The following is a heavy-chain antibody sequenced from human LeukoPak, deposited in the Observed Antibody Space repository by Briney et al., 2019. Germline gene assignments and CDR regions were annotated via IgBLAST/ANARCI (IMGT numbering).Heavy chain of an antibody. CDR2: ISSSSYYI. V-gene: IGHV3-21*01. CDR1: GFTFSTYT. J-gene: IGHJ4*02. D-gene: IGHD1-26*01. CDR3: GAAYSGSSPFDY. Sequence: GGSLRLSCTASGFTFSTYTMNWVRQAPGKGLEWVSSISSSSYYIYYADSVKGRFTISRDNAKNSLFLQMNSLRTEDTAAYYCGAAYSGSSPFDYWGQGTLVTVSS.